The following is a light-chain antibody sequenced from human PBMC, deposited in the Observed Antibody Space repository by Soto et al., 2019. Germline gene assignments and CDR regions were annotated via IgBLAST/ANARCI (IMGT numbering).Light chain of an antibody. CDR2: EVI. CDR3: SSSAGSNNLV. V-gene: IGLV2-8*01. Sequence: QSALTQPPSASGSPGQSVTISCTGTSSDVGGYNYVSWYQQHPGKAPKLMIYEVIKRPSGVPDRFSGSKSGNTASLTVSGLHAEDEADYYCSSSAGSNNLVFGGGTKLTVL. J-gene: IGLJ2*01. CDR1: SSDVGGYNY.